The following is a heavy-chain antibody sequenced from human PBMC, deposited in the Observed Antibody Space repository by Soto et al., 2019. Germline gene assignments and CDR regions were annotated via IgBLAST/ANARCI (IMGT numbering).Heavy chain of an antibody. CDR1: GGTFSSYA. D-gene: IGHD6-13*01. V-gene: IGHV1-69*01. CDR3: ARPRGLAAAGTPAFDY. J-gene: IGHJ4*02. Sequence: QVQLVQSGAEVKKPGSSVKVSCKASGGTFSSYAISWVRQAPGQGLEWMGGIIPIFGTANYAKKFQGRVTITADESTSTAYMELSSLRSEDTAVYYCARPRGLAAAGTPAFDYWGQGTLVTVSS. CDR2: IIPIFGTA.